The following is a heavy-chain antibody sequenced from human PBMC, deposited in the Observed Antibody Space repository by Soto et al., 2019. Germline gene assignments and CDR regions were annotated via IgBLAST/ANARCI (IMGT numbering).Heavy chain of an antibody. V-gene: IGHV4-31*03. J-gene: IGHJ4*02. CDR1: GDPISSGGYF. CDR3: ARHNYGSGSTYFDY. Sequence: SETLSLTCTVSGDPISSGGYFWTWIRQHPGKGLEWIGNTYYTGTTYYNPSLKSRVTISVDTSKNQFSLKLNSMTAADTAVYYCARHNYGSGSTYFDYWGQGTLVTVSS. CDR2: TYYTGTT. D-gene: IGHD3-10*01.